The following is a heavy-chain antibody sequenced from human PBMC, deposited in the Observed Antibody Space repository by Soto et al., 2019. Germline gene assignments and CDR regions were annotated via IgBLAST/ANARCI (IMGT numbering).Heavy chain of an antibody. V-gene: IGHV1-8*01. Sequence: QVQLVQSGAEVKKPGASVKVSCKASGYTFTSYDIHWVRRATGQGPEWMGWMNPYSGNTVYAQKFQGRVTMTRNTSMSTAYMELSSLRSEDTAVDYCERTLFGAVAGTWGQGTLVTVSS. D-gene: IGHD6-19*01. CDR3: ERTLFGAVAGT. CDR1: GYTFTSYD. CDR2: MNPYSGNT. J-gene: IGHJ5*02.